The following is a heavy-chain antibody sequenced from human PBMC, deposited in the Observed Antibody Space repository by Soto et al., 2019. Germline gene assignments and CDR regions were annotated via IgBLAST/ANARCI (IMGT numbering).Heavy chain of an antibody. CDR3: AAEEGMDEVDYFYVMEV. Sequence: QVQLEQSGAEVRQPGSSVKVSCKASGGSCSSLGLSWVRRAPGQGLEWMGGIIPTFGKPTYTQKFQARITITADESTRTAYMELTSLTSEDTAVYYCAAEEGMDEVDYFYVMEVWGQGTAVTV. V-gene: IGHV1-69*12. CDR1: GGSCSSLG. D-gene: IGHD5-12*01. J-gene: IGHJ6*02. CDR2: IIPTFGKP.